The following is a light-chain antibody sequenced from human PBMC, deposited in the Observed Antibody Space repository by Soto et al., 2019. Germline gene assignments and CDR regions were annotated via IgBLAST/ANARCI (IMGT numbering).Light chain of an antibody. V-gene: IGLV6-57*04. J-gene: IGLJ2*01. Sequence: NFMLTQPHSVSESPGKTVTISCTRSSGSIASNYVQWYQQRPGGAPTTVIYEDNQRPSGVPDRFSGSTDGSSNSASLTISGLQTEDEDDYYCQSYDYSTVVFGGGTKVTVL. CDR2: EDN. CDR3: QSYDYSTVV. CDR1: SGSIASNY.